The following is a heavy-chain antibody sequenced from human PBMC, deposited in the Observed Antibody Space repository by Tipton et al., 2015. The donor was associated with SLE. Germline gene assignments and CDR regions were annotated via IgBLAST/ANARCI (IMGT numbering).Heavy chain of an antibody. Sequence: LRLSCTVSGDSISSSNYYWGWIRQPPGKGLEWIGAIYHTATTYYNPSLKSRVTMSVDTSKNELSLKLTSVTAADTAVYFCSRLARYDPGGYYTIGLDPWGQGTRVTVPS. CDR3: SRLARYDPGGYYTIGLDP. V-gene: IGHV4-39*01. CDR1: GDSISSSNYY. J-gene: IGHJ5*02. D-gene: IGHD3-22*01. CDR2: IYHTATT.